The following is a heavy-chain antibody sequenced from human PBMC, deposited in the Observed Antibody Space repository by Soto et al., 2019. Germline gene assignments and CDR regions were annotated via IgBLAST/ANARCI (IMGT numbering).Heavy chain of an antibody. CDR3: VTGDAWRILVVY. V-gene: IGHV4-31*03. J-gene: IGHJ4*02. CDR1: GGSVNSGGYY. Sequence: ASETLSLTCTVSGGSVNSGGYYWSWIRQHPATGLEWIGHIYYTGTTYYNPSLKSRVSISLDTSNNQFSLWLTSVTAADTAVYYCVTGDAWRILVVYWGQGALVTVSS. D-gene: IGHD2-15*01. CDR2: IYYTGTT.